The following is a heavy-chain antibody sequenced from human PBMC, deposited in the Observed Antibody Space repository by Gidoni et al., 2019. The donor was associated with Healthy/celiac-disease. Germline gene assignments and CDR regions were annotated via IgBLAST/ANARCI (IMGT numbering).Heavy chain of an antibody. Sequence: EVQLLESGGGLVQPGGSLRLSCAASGFTFSSYAMGWVRQAPGKGLEWVSAISGSGGSTYYADSVKGRFTISRDNSKNTLYLQMNSLRAEDTAVYYCAKDPRIVVVVAATRGLSYFDYWGQGTLVTVSS. CDR2: ISGSGGST. CDR3: AKDPRIVVVVAATRGLSYFDY. CDR1: GFTFSSYA. D-gene: IGHD2-15*01. V-gene: IGHV3-23*01. J-gene: IGHJ4*02.